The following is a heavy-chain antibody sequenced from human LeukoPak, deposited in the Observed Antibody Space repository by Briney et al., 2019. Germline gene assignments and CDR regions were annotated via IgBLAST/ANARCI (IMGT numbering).Heavy chain of an antibody. CDR2: ISGSGGST. Sequence: GGSLRLSCAASGFTFSSYAMSWVRQAPGKGLEWVSAISGSGGSTYYADSVKGRFTISRDNSKNTLYLQMNSLRAEDTAVYYCAKEYNWNVPRHYYYGMDVWGQGTTVTVSS. D-gene: IGHD1-1*01. J-gene: IGHJ6*02. CDR3: AKEYNWNVPRHYYYGMDV. V-gene: IGHV3-23*01. CDR1: GFTFSSYA.